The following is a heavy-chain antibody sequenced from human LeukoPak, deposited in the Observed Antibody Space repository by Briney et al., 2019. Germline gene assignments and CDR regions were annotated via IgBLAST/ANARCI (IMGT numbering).Heavy chain of an antibody. CDR3: ARGTLYNSGTGSYYSS. Sequence: GGSLRLSCAASGFTFTSYSMNWVRQAPGRGLEWVSGVNWSGSSTGYADSVKGRFTISRDNTKNFLYLQMNSVRADDTALYYCARGTLYNSGTGSYYSSWGQGTLVTVSS. V-gene: IGHV3-20*04. CDR1: GFTFTSYS. J-gene: IGHJ1*01. CDR2: VNWSGSST. D-gene: IGHD3-10*01.